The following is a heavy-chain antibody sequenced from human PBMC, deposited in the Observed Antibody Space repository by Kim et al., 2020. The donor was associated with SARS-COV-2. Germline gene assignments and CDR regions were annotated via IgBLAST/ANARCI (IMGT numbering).Heavy chain of an antibody. CDR2: ISSNGGST. V-gene: IGHV3-64D*06. J-gene: IGHJ3*02. CDR1: GFTFSSYA. Sequence: GGSLRLSCSASGFTFSSYAMHWVRQAPGKGLEYVSAISSNGGSTYYADSVKGRFTISRDNSKNTLYLQMSSLRAEDTAVYYCVKAIPNSSGYFMGSNAFDIWGQGTMVTVSS. D-gene: IGHD3-22*01. CDR3: VKAIPNSSGYFMGSNAFDI.